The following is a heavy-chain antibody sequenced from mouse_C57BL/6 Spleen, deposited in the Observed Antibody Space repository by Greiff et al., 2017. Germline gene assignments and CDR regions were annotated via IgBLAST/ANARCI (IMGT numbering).Heavy chain of an antibody. D-gene: IGHD1-1*01. J-gene: IGHJ4*01. CDR3: ARSGYYSYAMDY. V-gene: IGHV1-72*01. CDR2: IGPNSGGT. Sequence: QVQLQQPGAELVKPGASVKLSCKASGYTFTSYWMHWVKQRPGRGLEWIGRIGPNSGGTKYNEKFKSKATLNVDKPSSTAYMQLSSLPSDDSAVYYCARSGYYSYAMDYWGQGTSVTVSS. CDR1: GYTFTSYW.